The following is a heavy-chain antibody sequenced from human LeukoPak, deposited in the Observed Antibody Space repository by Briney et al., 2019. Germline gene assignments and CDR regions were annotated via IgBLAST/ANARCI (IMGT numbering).Heavy chain of an antibody. J-gene: IGHJ6*02. CDR3: ARVLTGYYPRFYYGMDV. CDR2: INHSGST. Sequence: SETLSLTCAVYGGSFSGYYWSWIRQPPGKGLEWIGEINHSGSTNYNPFLKSRVTISVDTSKNQFSLKLSSVTAADTAVYYCARVLTGYYPRFYYGMDVWGQGTTVTVS. CDR1: GGSFSGYY. D-gene: IGHD3-9*01. V-gene: IGHV4-34*01.